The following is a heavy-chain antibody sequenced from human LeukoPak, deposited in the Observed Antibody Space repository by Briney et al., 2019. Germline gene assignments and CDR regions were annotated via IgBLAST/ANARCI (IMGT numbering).Heavy chain of an antibody. D-gene: IGHD6-13*01. J-gene: IGHJ5*02. CDR2: INHSGST. CDR3: VTYTVTGIADGSNWFDP. CDR1: GGSFSGYY. V-gene: IGHV4-34*01. Sequence: SETLSLTCAVYGGSFSGYYWSWIRQPPGKGLEWIGEINHSGSTNYNPSLKSRVTISVDTSKNQFSLKLSSVTAADTAVYYCVTYTVTGIADGSNWFDPWGQGTLVTVSS.